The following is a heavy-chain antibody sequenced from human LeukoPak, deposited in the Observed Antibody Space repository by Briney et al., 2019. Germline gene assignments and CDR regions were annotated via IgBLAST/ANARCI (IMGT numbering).Heavy chain of an antibody. Sequence: PGGSLRLSCAASGFTFSSYGMHWVRLAPGKGLEWVAVIWYDGSNKYYADSVKGRFTISRDNSKNTLYLQMNSLRAEDTAVYYCAKRRWEPVFDYWGQGTLVTVSS. D-gene: IGHD1-26*01. CDR1: GFTFSSYG. CDR2: IWYDGSNK. V-gene: IGHV3-33*06. J-gene: IGHJ4*02. CDR3: AKRRWEPVFDY.